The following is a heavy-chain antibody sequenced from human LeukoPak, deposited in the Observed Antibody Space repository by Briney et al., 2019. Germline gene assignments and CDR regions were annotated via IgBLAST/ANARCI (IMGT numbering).Heavy chain of an antibody. CDR2: ISGSGGST. J-gene: IGHJ4*02. V-gene: IGHV3-23*01. CDR1: GFTFSSYA. D-gene: IGHD3-3*01. Sequence: GGSLRLSCAASGFTFSSYAMSWVRQAPGKGLEWVSAISGSGGSTYYADSVKGRFTISRDNSKNTLYLPMNSLRAEDTAVYYCAKDPRYYDFWSGYFDYWGQGTLVTVSS. CDR3: AKDPRYYDFWSGYFDY.